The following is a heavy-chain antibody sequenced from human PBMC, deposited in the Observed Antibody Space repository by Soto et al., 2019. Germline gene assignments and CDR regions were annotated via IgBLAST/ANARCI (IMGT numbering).Heavy chain of an antibody. J-gene: IGHJ5*02. V-gene: IGHV4-31*02. Sequence: PSETLSLTCTVSGGSISSGGYYWSWIRQHPEKGLEWIGYIYYSGSTYYNPSLKSRITISVDTSKNQFSLKLSSVTAADTAVYYCARVGVVVVGATSWFDPWGQGTLVTVSS. CDR3: ARVGVVVVGATSWFDP. CDR1: GGSISSGGYY. D-gene: IGHD2-15*01. CDR2: IYYSGST.